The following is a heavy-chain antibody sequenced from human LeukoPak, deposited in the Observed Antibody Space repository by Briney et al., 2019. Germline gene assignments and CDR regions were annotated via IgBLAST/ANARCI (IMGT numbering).Heavy chain of an antibody. CDR3: ARDLGGIAVAGTVDY. D-gene: IGHD6-19*01. CDR1: GFTFSYYG. V-gene: IGHV3-30*02. J-gene: IGHJ4*02. Sequence: GGSLRLSCAASGFTFSYYGMHWVRQAPGKGLEWVAFIRYDGNDKFYADSVKGRFTISRDTSRNTLYLQMNSLRTDDTAVYYCARDLGGIAVAGTVDYWGQGTLVTVSS. CDR2: IRYDGNDK.